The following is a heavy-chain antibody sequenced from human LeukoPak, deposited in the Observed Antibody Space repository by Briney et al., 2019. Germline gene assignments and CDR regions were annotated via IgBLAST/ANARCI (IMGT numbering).Heavy chain of an antibody. V-gene: IGHV1-18*01. J-gene: IGHJ4*02. CDR2: ISAYNGNT. CDR3: ARQGYGGHSQGAADY. CDR1: GGTFSSYA. D-gene: IGHD4-23*01. Sequence: ASVKVSCKASGGTFSSYAISWVRQAPGQGLEWMGWISAYNGNTNYAQKLQDRVSMTTDTSTSTAYMELRSLRSDDTAVYYCARQGYGGHSQGAADYWGQGTLVTVSS.